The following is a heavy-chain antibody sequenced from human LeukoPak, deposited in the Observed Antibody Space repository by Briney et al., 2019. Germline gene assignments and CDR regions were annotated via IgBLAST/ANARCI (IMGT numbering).Heavy chain of an antibody. CDR2: IYSGGST. CDR1: GFTVSSNY. V-gene: IGHV3-53*01. J-gene: IGHJ6*02. Sequence: GGSLRLSCAASGFTVSSNYMSWVRQAPGKGLEWVSVIYSGGSTYYADSVKGRFTISRDNSKNTLYLQMNILRAEDTAVYYCARDSNYYGMDVWGQGTTVTVSS. CDR3: ARDSNYYGMDV.